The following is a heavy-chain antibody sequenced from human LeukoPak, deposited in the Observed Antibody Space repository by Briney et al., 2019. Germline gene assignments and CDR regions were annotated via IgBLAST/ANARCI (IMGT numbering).Heavy chain of an antibody. CDR2: IWYDGSNI. Sequence: GGSLRLSCAASGFTFSDYGMHWVRQAPGKGLEWVAVIWYDGSNIYYADPVKGRFNISRENSGNTLYLQMNSLRAEDTAVYYCVRELPPVVQYYFDHWGPGTLVTVSS. D-gene: IGHD2-21*01. CDR1: GFTFSDYG. V-gene: IGHV3-33*01. J-gene: IGHJ4*02. CDR3: VRELPPVVQYYFDH.